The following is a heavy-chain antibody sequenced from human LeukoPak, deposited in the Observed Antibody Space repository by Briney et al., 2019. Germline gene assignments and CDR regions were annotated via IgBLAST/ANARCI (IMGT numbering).Heavy chain of an antibody. V-gene: IGHV3-53*04. CDR1: GFTVSSNY. J-gene: IGHJ6*02. CDR2: IYSGGST. Sequence: GGSLRLSCAASGFTVSSNYMSWVRQAPGKGLEWVSVIYSGGSTYYADSVKGRFTISRHNSKNTPYLQMNSLRAEDTAVYYCATSRRGYCSGGSCYSFPYYYYYGMDVWGQGTTVTVSS. D-gene: IGHD2-15*01. CDR3: ATSRRGYCSGGSCYSFPYYYYYGMDV.